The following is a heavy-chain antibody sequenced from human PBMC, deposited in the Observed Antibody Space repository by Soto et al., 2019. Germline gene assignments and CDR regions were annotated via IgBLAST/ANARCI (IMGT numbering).Heavy chain of an antibody. CDR2: IYYSGST. Sequence: WGWIRQPPGKGLEWIGSIYYSGSTYYNPSLKSRVTISVDTSKNQFSLKLSSVTAADTAVYYCARQGVDYDFWSGYTARWFDPWGQGTLVTVSS. J-gene: IGHJ5*02. D-gene: IGHD3-3*01. CDR3: ARQGVDYDFWSGYTARWFDP. V-gene: IGHV4-39*01.